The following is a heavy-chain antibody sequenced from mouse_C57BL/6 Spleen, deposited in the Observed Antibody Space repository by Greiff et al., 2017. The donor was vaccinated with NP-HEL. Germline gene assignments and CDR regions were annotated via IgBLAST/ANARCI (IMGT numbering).Heavy chain of an antibody. V-gene: IGHV1-69*01. CDR3: ATWDGYFDV. J-gene: IGHJ1*03. CDR1: GYTFTSYW. CDR2: IDPSDSYT. Sequence: QVHVKQPGAELVMPGASVKLSCKASGYTFTSYWMHWVKQRPGQGLEWIGEIDPSDSYTNYNQKFKGKSTLTVDKSSSTAYMQLSSLTSEDSAVYYCATWDGYFDVWGTGTTVTVSS. D-gene: IGHD4-1*01.